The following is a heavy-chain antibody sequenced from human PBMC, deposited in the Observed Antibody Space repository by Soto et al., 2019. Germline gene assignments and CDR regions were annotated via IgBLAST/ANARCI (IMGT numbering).Heavy chain of an antibody. CDR1: CGSVGSSFYY. D-gene: IGHD4-4*01. CDR2: IYYSGNT. CDR3: AATVTTDWFDP. Sequence: ASEMQSLTCTVACGSVGSSFYYRGWIRQPPGKGLEWIGSIYYSGNTYYNPSLKSRVTISVDTSKNQFSLNLNSVTAADTAVYYCAATVTTDWFDPWGQGTLVTVSS. V-gene: IGHV4-39*01. J-gene: IGHJ5*02.